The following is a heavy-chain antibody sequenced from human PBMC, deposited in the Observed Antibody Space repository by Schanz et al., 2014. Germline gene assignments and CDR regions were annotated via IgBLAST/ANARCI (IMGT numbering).Heavy chain of an antibody. CDR1: RFTFSSYW. CDR2: INQDGSEN. V-gene: IGHV3-7*03. Sequence: EVQLVESGGGLVQPGGSLRLSCAASRFTFSSYWMSWVRQAPGRGLEWVANINQDGSENYYVDSMKGRFTISRDNAKNSLFLQMSSLRAEDTAVYYCPREMGSALLRYFDLWGRGTLVTVSS. CDR3: PREMGSALLRYFDL. J-gene: IGHJ2*01. D-gene: IGHD1-26*01.